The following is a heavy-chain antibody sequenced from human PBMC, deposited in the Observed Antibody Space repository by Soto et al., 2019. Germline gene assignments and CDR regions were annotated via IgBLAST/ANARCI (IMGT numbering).Heavy chain of an antibody. Sequence: EVQLVESGGGLFQPGGSLRLSCAASGFTFNNYWIHWVRQAPGKGLVWVSRIKYDATSTNYADSVKGRFSISRDNDKNTVYLQMSSLRGDDTAVYYCARGALGSYYFDYWGQGTLVTVSS. CDR3: ARGALGSYYFDY. D-gene: IGHD3-16*01. J-gene: IGHJ4*02. CDR2: IKYDATST. CDR1: GFTFNNYW. V-gene: IGHV3-74*01.